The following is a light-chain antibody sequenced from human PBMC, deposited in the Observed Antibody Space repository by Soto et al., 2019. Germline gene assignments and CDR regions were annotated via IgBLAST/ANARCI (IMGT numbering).Light chain of an antibody. CDR2: GAS. J-gene: IGKJ4*01. CDR3: QQYNNWPLT. Sequence: EIVMTQSPATLSVSPGERVTFSCRASQSVSTRLAWYQHKPGQAPRLLISGASTGATGIPPRFSGSGSGTDFTLTVNSLQSEDIAVYYCQQYNNWPLTFGGGTKVDIK. CDR1: QSVSTR. V-gene: IGKV3-15*01.